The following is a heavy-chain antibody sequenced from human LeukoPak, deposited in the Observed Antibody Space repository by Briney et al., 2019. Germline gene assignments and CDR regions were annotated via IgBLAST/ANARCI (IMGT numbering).Heavy chain of an antibody. D-gene: IGHD6-13*01. CDR1: GGSVSSGSYY. CDR2: IYYSGST. Sequence: SETLSLTCTVSGGSVSSGSYYWSWIRQPPGKGLEWIGYIYYSGSTNYNPSLKSRDTISVDTSKNQFSLKLSSVTAADTAVYYCARVRYSSSWYGIYYYYGMDVWGQGTTVTVSS. J-gene: IGHJ6*02. V-gene: IGHV4-61*01. CDR3: ARVRYSSSWYGIYYYYGMDV.